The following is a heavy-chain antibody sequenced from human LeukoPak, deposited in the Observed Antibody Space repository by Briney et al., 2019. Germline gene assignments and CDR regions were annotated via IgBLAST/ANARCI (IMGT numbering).Heavy chain of an antibody. D-gene: IGHD2-2*01. CDR1: GFTFSSYA. CDR2: IRQDGGET. J-gene: IGHJ6*02. CDR3: ASRTDQLPPYYYYGMDV. Sequence: GGSLRLSCAASGFTFSSYAMSWVRQAPGKGLEWVANIRQDGGETYYVDSVKGRFTISRDNAKNSLYLQMNSLRAEDTAVYYCASRTDQLPPYYYYGMDVWGQGTTVTVSS. V-gene: IGHV3-7*03.